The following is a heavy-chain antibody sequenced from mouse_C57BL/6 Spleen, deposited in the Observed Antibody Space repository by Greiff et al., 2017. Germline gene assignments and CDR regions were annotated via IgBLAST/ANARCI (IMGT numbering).Heavy chain of an antibody. J-gene: IGHJ2*01. CDR1: GFNIKDYY. V-gene: IGHV14-1*01. D-gene: IGHD2-2*01. Sequence: EVKLEESGAELVRPGASVKLSCTASGFNIKDYYMHWVKQRPEQGLEWIGRIDPEDGDTEYAPKFQGKATMTAETSSNTAYLQLSSLTSEDTAVYYCTPYGCDDYWGQGTTLTVSS. CDR2: IDPEDGDT. CDR3: TPYGCDDY.